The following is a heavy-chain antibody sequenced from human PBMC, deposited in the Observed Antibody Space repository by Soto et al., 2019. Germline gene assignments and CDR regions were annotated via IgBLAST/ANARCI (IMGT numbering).Heavy chain of an antibody. V-gene: IGHV3-23*01. CDR1: GFTFSSYA. Sequence: GGSLRLSCAASGFTFSSYAMSWVRQAPGKGLEWVSAISGSGGSTYYADSAKGRFTISRDNSKNTLYLQMNSLRAEDTAVYYCAKDLIRNYGDYIYYYYGMDVWGQGTTVTVSS. D-gene: IGHD4-17*01. CDR2: ISGSGGST. CDR3: AKDLIRNYGDYIYYYYGMDV. J-gene: IGHJ6*02.